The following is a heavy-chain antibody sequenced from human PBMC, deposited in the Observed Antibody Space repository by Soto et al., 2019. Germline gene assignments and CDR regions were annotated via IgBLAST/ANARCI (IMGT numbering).Heavy chain of an antibody. J-gene: IGHJ4*02. V-gene: IGHV4-31*03. CDR3: ARQIVVVPAANPKPTYYFDY. Sequence: PSETLSLTCTVSGGTISSVGDYWSWIRQHPGKGLEWIGYIYYSGSTYYNPSLKSRVTISVDTSKNQFSLKLSSVTAADTAVYYCARQIVVVPAANPKPTYYFDYWGQGTLVTVSS. D-gene: IGHD2-2*01. CDR2: IYYSGST. CDR1: GGTISSVGDY.